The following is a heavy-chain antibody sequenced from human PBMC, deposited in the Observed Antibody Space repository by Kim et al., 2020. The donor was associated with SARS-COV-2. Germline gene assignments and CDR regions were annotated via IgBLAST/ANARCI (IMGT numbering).Heavy chain of an antibody. V-gene: IGHV3-23*01. Sequence: GGSLRLSCVASGFSFSDYAMSWVRQAPGKGLEWVASISSGGLKTSKGDPAKGQFTISRANSKTTLYLQMKNLRPEDTAFYYCMIDRIVGANHDFDFWGQGTLVTVSS. D-gene: IGHD1-26*01. CDR3: MIDRIVGANHDFDF. CDR2: ISSGGLKT. J-gene: IGHJ4*02. CDR1: GFSFSDYA.